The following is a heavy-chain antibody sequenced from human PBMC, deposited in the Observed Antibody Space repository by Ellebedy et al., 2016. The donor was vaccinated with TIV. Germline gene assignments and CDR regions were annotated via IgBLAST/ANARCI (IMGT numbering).Heavy chain of an antibody. Sequence: PGGSLRLSCAASGFTFSTYSMNWVRQAPGKGLEWVSSISGSRSYIYYADSVKGRFTISRDNAKNSLYLQMNSLRGEDTAVYYCARDRGTTMTVSDYWGQGTLVTVSS. CDR3: ARDRGTTMTVSDY. V-gene: IGHV3-21*01. D-gene: IGHD3-22*01. CDR1: GFTFSTYS. CDR2: ISGSRSYI. J-gene: IGHJ4*02.